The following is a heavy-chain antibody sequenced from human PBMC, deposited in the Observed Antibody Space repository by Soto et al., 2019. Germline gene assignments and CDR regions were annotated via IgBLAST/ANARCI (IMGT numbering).Heavy chain of an antibody. Sequence: VQLLESGGGLVQPGGSLRLSCAASGFPFSGYAMSWVRQAPGKGLEWVSAISGSGDTTYYADFVEGRFTISRDNSKNTLYLQINGLRAEDTAVYYCAKDPLRSGPYWFDPWGQGTPVTVSS. CDR3: AKDPLRSGPYWFDP. J-gene: IGHJ5*02. CDR2: ISGSGDTT. V-gene: IGHV3-23*01. CDR1: GFPFSGYA. D-gene: IGHD5-12*01.